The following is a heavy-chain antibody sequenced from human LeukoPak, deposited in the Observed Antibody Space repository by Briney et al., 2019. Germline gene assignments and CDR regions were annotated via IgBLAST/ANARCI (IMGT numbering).Heavy chain of an antibody. CDR1: GFTVSSSY. CDR3: ARGGASGWYDY. J-gene: IGHJ4*02. D-gene: IGHD6-19*01. CDR2: LYSAGST. V-gene: IGHV3-53*01. Sequence: PGGSLRLSCAASGFTVSSSYVTWVRQAPGKGLEWVSVLYSAGSTYYADSVKGRFTISRDNSKNTLYLQMNSLRAEDTAVYYCARGGASGWYDYWGQGTLVTVSS.